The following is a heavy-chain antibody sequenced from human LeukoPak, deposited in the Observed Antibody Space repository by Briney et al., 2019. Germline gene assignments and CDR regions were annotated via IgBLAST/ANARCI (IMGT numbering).Heavy chain of an antibody. V-gene: IGHV3-20*04. D-gene: IGHD6-25*01. CDR2: INWNGGST. CDR3: ARALAALAYYYMDV. J-gene: IGHJ6*03. CDR1: GFTFSTYA. Sequence: GGSLRLSCAASGFTFSTYAMSWVRQAPGKGLEWVSGINWNGGSTGYADSVKGRFTISRDNAKNSLYLQMNSLRAEDTALYYCARALAALAYYYMDVWGKGTTVTVSS.